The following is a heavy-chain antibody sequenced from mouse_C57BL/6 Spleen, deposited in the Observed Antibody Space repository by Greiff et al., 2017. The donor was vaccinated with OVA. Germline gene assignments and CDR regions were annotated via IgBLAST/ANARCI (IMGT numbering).Heavy chain of an antibody. J-gene: IGHJ2*01. CDR1: GYSITSGYY. V-gene: IGHV3-6*01. Sequence: EESGPGLVKPSQSLSLTCSVTGYSITSGYYWNWIRQFPGNKLEWMGYISYDGSNNYNPSLKNRISITRDTSKNQFFLKLNSVTTEDTATYYCARGSLLFYFDYWGQGTTLTVSS. D-gene: IGHD6-1*01. CDR3: ARGSLLFYFDY. CDR2: ISYDGSN.